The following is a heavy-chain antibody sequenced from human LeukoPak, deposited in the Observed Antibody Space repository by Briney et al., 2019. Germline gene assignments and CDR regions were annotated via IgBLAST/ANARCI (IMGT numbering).Heavy chain of an antibody. CDR2: IYYSGST. CDR1: GGSISSYY. CDR3: AREGTIFGVVPDAFDI. V-gene: IGHV4-59*12. J-gene: IGHJ3*02. D-gene: IGHD3-3*01. Sequence: SETLSLTCTVSGGSISSYYWSWIRQPPGKGLEWIGYIYYSGSTNYNPSLKSRVTISVDTSKNQFSLKLSSVTAADTAVYYCAREGTIFGVVPDAFDIWGQGTMVTVSS.